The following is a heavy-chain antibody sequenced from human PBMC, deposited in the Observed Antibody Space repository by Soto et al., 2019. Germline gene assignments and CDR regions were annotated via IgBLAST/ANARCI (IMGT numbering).Heavy chain of an antibody. CDR2: INSGGST. CDR3: AREVFCSSSSCQVRYGMDV. CDR1: GFTVRSHY. V-gene: IGHV3-53*01. Sequence: QPGGSLRLSCAPSGFTVRSHYMSWVRQAPGKGLEWVSVINSGGSTYYADSVKGRFTISRDHSRNTLYLQMNSLRVEDTAVYYCAREVFCSSSSCQVRYGMDVWGQGTTVTVSS. J-gene: IGHJ6*02. D-gene: IGHD2-2*01.